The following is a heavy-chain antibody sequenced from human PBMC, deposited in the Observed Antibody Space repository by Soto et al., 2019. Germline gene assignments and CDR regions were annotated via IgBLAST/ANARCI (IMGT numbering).Heavy chain of an antibody. CDR3: ARVPGSPVIAAADY. Sequence: PGESLKISCKVSGYSFTSYWIGWVRQKAGKGPEWMGIIYPGDSDIRYSPSFQGHVTISADKSINTAYLQWSGLKASDTAIYYCARVPGSPVIAAADYWGQGTLVTVSS. CDR1: GYSFTSYW. J-gene: IGHJ4*02. CDR2: IYPGDSDI. D-gene: IGHD6-13*01. V-gene: IGHV5-51*01.